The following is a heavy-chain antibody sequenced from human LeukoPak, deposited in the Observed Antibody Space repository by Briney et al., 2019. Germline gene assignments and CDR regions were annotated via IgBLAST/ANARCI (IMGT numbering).Heavy chain of an antibody. Sequence: ASVKVSCKASGYTFTSYYMHWVRQTPGQGLEWMGWINPNSGGTNYAQKFQGRVTMTRDTSISTAYMELSRLRSDDTAVYYCAREKYSGYDSNSPPWFDPWGQGTRVTVSS. D-gene: IGHD5-12*01. CDR1: GYTFTSYY. J-gene: IGHJ5*02. CDR3: AREKYSGYDSNSPPWFDP. V-gene: IGHV1-2*02. CDR2: INPNSGGT.